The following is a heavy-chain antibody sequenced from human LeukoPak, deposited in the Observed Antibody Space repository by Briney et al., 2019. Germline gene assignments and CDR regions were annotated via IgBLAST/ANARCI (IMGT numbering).Heavy chain of an antibody. CDR2: FDPEDGET. V-gene: IGHV1-24*01. CDR1: GYTLTELS. CDR3: ATGIAVIVGLDY. J-gene: IGHJ4*02. D-gene: IGHD6-19*01. Sequence: ASVKVSCKVSGYTLTELSIHWVRQAPGKGLEWMGTFDPEDGETVNVQKFQDRVTMTGDTSTDTAYMELTSLKSEDTAVYYCATGIAVIVGLDYWGQGTLVTVSS.